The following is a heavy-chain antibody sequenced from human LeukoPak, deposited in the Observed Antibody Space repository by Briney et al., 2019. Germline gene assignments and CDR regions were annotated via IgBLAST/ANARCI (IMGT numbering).Heavy chain of an antibody. CDR2: IKEDGSEK. J-gene: IGHJ4*02. V-gene: IGHV3-7*01. CDR1: GFTFNNFW. Sequence: PGGSLRLSCAASGFTFNNFWIAWVRQAPGKGLEWVANIKEDGSEKNYVDSVKGRFTISRDNAMNSLYLQMNSLRAEDTAVYYCARDMSSSWYFDYWGQGTLVTVSS. CDR3: ARDMSSSWYFDY. D-gene: IGHD6-13*01.